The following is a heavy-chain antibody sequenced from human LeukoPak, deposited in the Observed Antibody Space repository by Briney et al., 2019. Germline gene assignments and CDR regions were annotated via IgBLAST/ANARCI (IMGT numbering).Heavy chain of an antibody. CDR3: AGGPGYCSSTSCYTRMYYFDY. J-gene: IGHJ4*02. V-gene: IGHV3-21*01. CDR1: GFTFSSYS. CDR2: ISSSGSYI. Sequence: PGGSLRLSCAASGFTFSSYSMNWVRQAPGKGLEWVASISSSGSYIYYADSVKGRFTNSRDNAKNSLYLQMNSLRAEDTAVYYCAGGPGYCSSTSCYTRMYYFDYWGQGTPVTVSS. D-gene: IGHD2-2*02.